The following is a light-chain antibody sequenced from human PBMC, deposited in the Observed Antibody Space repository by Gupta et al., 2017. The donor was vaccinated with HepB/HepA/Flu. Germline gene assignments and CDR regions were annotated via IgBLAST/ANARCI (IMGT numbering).Light chain of an antibody. J-gene: IGLJ2*01. Sequence: QSVLAQPPSASGTPGQRVTISCSGSSPNIGSNYVCWYQQLPEQAPKLLMYMNNQRSSVLPGCFSGTTCDTAASIVIGGLRAEDDADYYWAAGDDSRSVPVFGGGTQLTVL. CDR2: MNN. CDR3: AAGDDSRSVPV. V-gene: IGLV1-47*01. CDR1: SPNIGSNY.